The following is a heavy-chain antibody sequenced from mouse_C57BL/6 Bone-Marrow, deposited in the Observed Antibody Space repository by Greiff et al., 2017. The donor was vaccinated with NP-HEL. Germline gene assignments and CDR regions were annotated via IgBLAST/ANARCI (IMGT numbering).Heavy chain of an antibody. CDR1: GYTFTDYD. Sequence: QVQLQQSGAELVRPGASVTLSCKASGYTFTDYDMHWVKQTPVHGLEWIGAIDPETGGTAYNQKFKGKAILTADKSSSTAYMELRSLTSEAAADYDGTRIGAYGGQGTLVTASA. J-gene: IGHJ3*01. D-gene: IGHD3-1*01. V-gene: IGHV1-15*01. CDR3: TRIGAY. CDR2: IDPETGGT.